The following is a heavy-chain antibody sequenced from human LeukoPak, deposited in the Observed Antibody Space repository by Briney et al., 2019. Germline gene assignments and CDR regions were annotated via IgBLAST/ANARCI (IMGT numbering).Heavy chain of an antibody. V-gene: IGHV4-30-4*01. Sequence: SQTLSLTCTVSGGSIGSGDYYWSWIRQPPGKGLEWIGYIYYSGSTYYNPSLKSRVTISVDTSKNQFSLKLSSVTAADTAVYYCARERGIWGSVAALGRVGVDIWGQGTMVTVSS. D-gene: IGHD6-6*01. J-gene: IGHJ3*02. CDR3: ARERGIWGSVAALGRVGVDI. CDR2: IYYSGST. CDR1: GGSIGSGDYY.